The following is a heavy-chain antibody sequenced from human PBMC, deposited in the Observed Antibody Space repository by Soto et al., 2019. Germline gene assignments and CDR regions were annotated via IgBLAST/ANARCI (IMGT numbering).Heavy chain of an antibody. J-gene: IGHJ4*02. D-gene: IGHD6-13*01. Sequence: EVQLVESGGGLVQPGGSLKLSCAASGFTFSGSAMHWVRQASGKGLEWVGRIRSKANSYATAYAASVKGRFTISRDDSMNTAYLQMNSLKTDDTAMYYCTRPAAAGDYWGQGTLVTVSS. CDR2: IRSKANSYAT. V-gene: IGHV3-73*02. CDR3: TRPAAAGDY. CDR1: GFTFSGSA.